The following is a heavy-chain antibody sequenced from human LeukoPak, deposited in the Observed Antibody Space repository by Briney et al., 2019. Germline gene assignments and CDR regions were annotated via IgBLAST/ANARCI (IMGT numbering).Heavy chain of an antibody. D-gene: IGHD6-13*01. CDR2: IIPIFGTA. J-gene: IGHJ3*02. V-gene: IGHV1-69*06. CDR1: GGTFSSYA. CDR3: ARDQGMARALDI. Sequence: SVKVSCKASGGTFSSYAISWVRQAPGQGLEWMGGIIPIFGTANYAQKFQGRVTITAGKSTSTAYMELSSLRSEDTAVYYCARDQGMARALDIWGQGTMVTVSS.